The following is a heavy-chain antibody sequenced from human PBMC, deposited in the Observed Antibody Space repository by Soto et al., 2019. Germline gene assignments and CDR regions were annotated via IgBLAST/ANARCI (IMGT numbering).Heavy chain of an antibody. J-gene: IGHJ4*02. Sequence: SETLSLTCAIYGGSFSGYYWSWLRQPPGKGLEWIGEINHSGSTNYNPSLKSRVTISADTSKNQFSLRAEDTAVYYCAKDTYYYSSSGYYVFDSWGQGTLVTVSS. CDR2: INHSGST. CDR3: AKDTYYYSSSGYYVFDS. D-gene: IGHD3-22*01. V-gene: IGHV4-34*01. CDR1: GGSFSGYY.